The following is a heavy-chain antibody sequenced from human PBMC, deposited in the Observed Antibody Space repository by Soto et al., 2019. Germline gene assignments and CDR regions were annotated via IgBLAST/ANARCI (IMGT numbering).Heavy chain of an antibody. CDR3: ARGVDYWSGYIF. CDR2: IHHSGST. D-gene: IGHD3-3*01. Sequence: LSLTCALYGGSFDCYYWSWIRQSPGKGLEWIGEIHHSGSTKYNPSLKSRVSLSVDTSTKQFSLKMTSMTAADRGVYYCARGVDYWSGYIFWGQGTPVNVSS. CDR1: GGSFDCYY. J-gene: IGHJ4*02. V-gene: IGHV4-34*01.